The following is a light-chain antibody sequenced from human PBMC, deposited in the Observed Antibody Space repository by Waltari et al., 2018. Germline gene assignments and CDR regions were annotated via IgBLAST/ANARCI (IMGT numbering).Light chain of an antibody. CDR3: QQRHSYPYS. CDR2: KAS. CDR1: QGISSY. Sequence: DIQLTQSPSSLSASVGDRVTIPCRASQGISSYLAWYQQKPGKVPKLLIYKASSLQSGVPSRFSGSGSGTDFTLTISSLQPEDFAVYYCQQRHSYPYSFGQGTKVEIK. J-gene: IGKJ2*03. V-gene: IGKV1-9*01.